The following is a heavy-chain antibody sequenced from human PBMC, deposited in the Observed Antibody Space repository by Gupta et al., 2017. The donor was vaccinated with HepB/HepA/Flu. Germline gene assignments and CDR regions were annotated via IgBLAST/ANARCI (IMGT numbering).Heavy chain of an antibody. CDR1: GGSISSSY. D-gene: IGHD3-22*01. J-gene: IGHJ4*02. CDR3: AREGGYYDSSGYYLYYFDY. CDR2: IYTSGST. Sequence: QVQLQESGPGLVKPSETLSLTCTVSGGSISSSYWSWIRQPAGKGLEWIGRIYTSGSTNYNPSLKSRVTMSVDTSKNQFSLKLSSVTAADTAVYYCAREGGYYDSSGYYLYYFDYWGQGTLVTVSS. V-gene: IGHV4-4*07.